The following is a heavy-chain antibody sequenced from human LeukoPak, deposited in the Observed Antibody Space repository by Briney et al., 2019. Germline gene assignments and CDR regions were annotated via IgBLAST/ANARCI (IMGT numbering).Heavy chain of an antibody. Sequence: PGGSLRLSCAASGFTFSSYSMNWVRQAPGKGLEWVSSISSSSSYIYYADSVKGRFTISRDNSKNTLYLQMNSLRAEDTAVYYCARESVAVAVPDYWGQGTLVTVSS. CDR3: ARESVAVAVPDY. CDR1: GFTFSSYS. V-gene: IGHV3-21*04. CDR2: ISSSSSYI. D-gene: IGHD6-19*01. J-gene: IGHJ4*02.